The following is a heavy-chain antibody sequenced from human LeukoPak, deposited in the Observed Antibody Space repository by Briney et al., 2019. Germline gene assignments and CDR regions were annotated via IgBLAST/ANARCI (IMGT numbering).Heavy chain of an antibody. CDR2: SSINGNTI. V-gene: IGHV3-48*02. D-gene: IGHD4-17*01. J-gene: IGHJ5*02. CDR1: GFTISNYD. CDR3: ASYGDYPS. Sequence: PGGSLRLSCAASGFTISNYDMHWMRQAPGKGLEWFSYSSINGNTISYADSVKGRFTISRDSAKNSLYLQMNSLSDEDTAMYYCASYGDYPSWGQGTLVTVSS.